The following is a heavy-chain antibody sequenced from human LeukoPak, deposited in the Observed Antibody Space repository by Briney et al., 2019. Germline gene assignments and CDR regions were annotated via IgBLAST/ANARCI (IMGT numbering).Heavy chain of an antibody. CDR2: VYPDGTT. V-gene: IGHV3-53*01. J-gene: IGHJ4*02. CDR1: GFSVHANY. Sequence: GGSLRLSCAAYGFSVHANYMTWVRQSPGKGLEWVSVVYPDGTTHYADSVKGRFIISRGNSDNTLSLQMYSLTPEDTAVYFCARTIYNYVWGSYDHWGQGTHVTVSS. D-gene: IGHD3-16*01. CDR3: ARTIYNYVWGSYDH.